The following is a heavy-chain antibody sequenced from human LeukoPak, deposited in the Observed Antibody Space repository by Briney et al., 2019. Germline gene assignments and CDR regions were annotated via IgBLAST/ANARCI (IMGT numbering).Heavy chain of an antibody. CDR3: ARALLYSGYEHPPWMDV. D-gene: IGHD5-12*01. CDR1: GGTFSSYA. Sequence: SVKVSCKASGGTFSSYAISWVRQAPGQGLEWMGGIIPIFGTANYAQKFQGRVTITADESTSTAYMELSRLRSEDTAVYYCARALLYSGYEHPPWMDVWGKGTTVTISS. J-gene: IGHJ6*04. CDR2: IIPIFGTA. V-gene: IGHV1-69*13.